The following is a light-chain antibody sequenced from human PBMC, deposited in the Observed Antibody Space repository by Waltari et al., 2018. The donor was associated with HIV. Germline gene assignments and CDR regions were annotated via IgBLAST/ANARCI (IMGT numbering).Light chain of an antibody. CDR3: QSGDNKLTSVF. V-gene: IGLV3-25*03. CDR1: ALPTQY. CDR2: KDT. Sequence: SSELTQPPSVSVSPGQTVRITCSGDALPTQYTSWYQQKPGQPPVFVMYKDTQRSSGTPGRLSGSSSGTTVTLTITAVRAEDEAYYYCQSGDNKLTSVFFGGGTRLTVL. J-gene: IGLJ2*01.